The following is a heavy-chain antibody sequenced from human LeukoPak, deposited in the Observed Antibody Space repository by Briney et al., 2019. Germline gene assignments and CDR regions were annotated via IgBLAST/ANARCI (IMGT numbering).Heavy chain of an antibody. CDR2: ISGSGGST. V-gene: IGHV3-23*01. CDR3: AKARSINWKEGAFDI. Sequence: GGSLRLSCAASGFTFSGYAMSWVRQAPGKGLEWVSAISGSGGSTYYADSVKGRFTISRDNSKNTLYLQMNSLRAEDTAVYYCAKARSINWKEGAFDIWGQGTMVTVSS. J-gene: IGHJ3*02. D-gene: IGHD1-20*01. CDR1: GFTFSGYA.